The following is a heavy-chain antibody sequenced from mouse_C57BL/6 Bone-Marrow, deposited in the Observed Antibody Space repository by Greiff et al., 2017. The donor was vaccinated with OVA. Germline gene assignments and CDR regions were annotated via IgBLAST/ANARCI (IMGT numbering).Heavy chain of an antibody. Sequence: EVNVVESGGGLVKPGGSLKLSCAASGFTFSDYGMHWVRQAPEKGLEWVAYISSGSSTIYYADTVKGRFTISRDNAKNTLFLQMTSLRSEDTAMYYCVNYYGSSYNAMDYWGQGTSVTVSS. V-gene: IGHV5-17*01. J-gene: IGHJ4*01. D-gene: IGHD1-1*01. CDR3: VNYYGSSYNAMDY. CDR2: ISSGSSTI. CDR1: GFTFSDYG.